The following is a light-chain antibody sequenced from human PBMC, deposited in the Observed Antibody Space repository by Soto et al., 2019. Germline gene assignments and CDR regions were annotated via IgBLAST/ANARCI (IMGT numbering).Light chain of an antibody. V-gene: IGKV4-1*01. CDR2: WAS. Sequence: DIVMTQSPGSLAVSLGERATINCKSSQSVLYTSNNKNYLAWYQQKTGQPPKLLIYWASARESGVPDRFSGSGSGTEFTLTISSLQAEDVAVYYCQQYETFSGTFGPGTKVEI. CDR1: QSVLYTSNNKNY. CDR3: QQYETFSGT. J-gene: IGKJ1*01.